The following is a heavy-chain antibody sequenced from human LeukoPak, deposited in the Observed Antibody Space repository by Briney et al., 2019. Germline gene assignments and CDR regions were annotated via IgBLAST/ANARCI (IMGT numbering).Heavy chain of an antibody. CDR3: AKDATPGNSVYDHFDS. CDR2: IGSGDDL. V-gene: IGHV3-23*01. CDR1: GFTFRIHA. Sequence: GGSLRLSCAASGFTFRIHAMSWVRQAPGKGLEWVSTIGSGDDLHYADSVKGRFTVSRDDPQNTLYLQMNSLRADDAAIYYCAKDATPGNSVYDHFDSWGQGTLVTVSS. D-gene: IGHD5/OR15-5a*01. J-gene: IGHJ4*02.